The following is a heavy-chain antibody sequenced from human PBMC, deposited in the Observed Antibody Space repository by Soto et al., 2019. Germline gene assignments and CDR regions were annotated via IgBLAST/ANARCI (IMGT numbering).Heavy chain of an antibody. CDR2: IWYDGSNK. J-gene: IGHJ3*02. CDR1: GFTFSSYG. D-gene: IGHD3-9*01. CDR3: ARDPMSLEDILTGYSSSHGAFDI. Sequence: QVQLVESGGGVVQPGRSLRLSCAASGFTFSSYGMHWVRQAPGKGLEWVAVIWYDGSNKYYADSVKGRFTISRDNSKNTLYLQMNSLRAEDTAVYYCARDPMSLEDILTGYSSSHGAFDIWGQGTMVTVSS. V-gene: IGHV3-33*01.